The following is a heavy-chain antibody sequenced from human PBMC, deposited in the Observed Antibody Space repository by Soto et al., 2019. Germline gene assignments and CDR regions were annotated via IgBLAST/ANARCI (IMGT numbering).Heavy chain of an antibody. Sequence: GGSLRLSCAASGFTFSSYSMNWVRQAPGKGLEWVSSISSSSSYIYYADSVKGRFTISRDNAKNSLYLQMNSLRAEDTAVYYCASSSSTIVVGDYWGQGTLVTVSS. V-gene: IGHV3-21*01. J-gene: IGHJ4*02. CDR1: GFTFSSYS. D-gene: IGHD3-22*01. CDR3: ASSSSTIVVGDY. CDR2: ISSSSSYI.